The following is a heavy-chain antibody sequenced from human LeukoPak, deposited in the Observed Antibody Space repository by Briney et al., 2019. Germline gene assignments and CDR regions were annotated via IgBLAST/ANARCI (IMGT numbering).Heavy chain of an antibody. CDR1: GYTFSGYY. V-gene: IGHV1-2*06. D-gene: IGHD6-13*01. CDR2: INPNSGGT. Sequence: ASVKVSCKASGYTFSGYYMHWVRQAPGHGLEWMGRINPNSGGTNSAQKFQGRVTMTRDTSISTAYMELSRLRSDDTAVYYCAKGDSSSFDYWGQGTLVTVSS. J-gene: IGHJ4*02. CDR3: AKGDSSSFDY.